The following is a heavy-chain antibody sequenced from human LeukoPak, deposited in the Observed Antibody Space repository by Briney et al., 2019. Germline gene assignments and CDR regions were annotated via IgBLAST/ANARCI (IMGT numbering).Heavy chain of an antibody. Sequence: GGSLRLSCAASGFTFSSYSMNWVRQAPGKGLEWVSSISSSSSYIYYADSVKGRFTISRDNAKNSLYLQMNSLRAEDTAVYYCASGGEMRTPGDYWGQGTLVTVSS. D-gene: IGHD3-10*01. CDR2: ISSSSSYI. V-gene: IGHV3-21*04. CDR3: ASGGEMRTPGDY. J-gene: IGHJ4*02. CDR1: GFTFSSYS.